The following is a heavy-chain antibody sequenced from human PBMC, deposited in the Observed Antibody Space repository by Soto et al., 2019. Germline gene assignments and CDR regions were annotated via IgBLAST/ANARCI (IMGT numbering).Heavy chain of an antibody. Sequence: GSLRLSCAASGFTFSGLWMHWVRQAPGKGLVWVSHPGPDGSSTRLADSVQGRFTISRDNARKTLYLQLNSLRDVDTAVDYLARDNNWSYDDWGQGILVTVSS. J-gene: IGHJ4*02. CDR1: GFTFSGLW. D-gene: IGHD1-1*01. V-gene: IGHV3-74*01. CDR3: ARDNNWSYDD. CDR2: PGPDGSST.